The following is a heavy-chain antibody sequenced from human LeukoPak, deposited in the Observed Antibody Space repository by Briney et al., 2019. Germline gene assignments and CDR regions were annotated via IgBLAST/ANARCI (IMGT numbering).Heavy chain of an antibody. V-gene: IGHV3-48*01. D-gene: IGHD6-19*01. J-gene: IGHJ4*02. CDR1: GFTFSSYS. CDR3: AREGSRYSSGGDFDY. Sequence: GGSLRLSCAASGFTFSSYSMNWVRQAPGKGLEWVSYISSNSTTIYYADSVKGRFTISRDNAKNSLYLQMNSLRAEDTAVYYCAREGSRYSSGGDFDYWGQGTLVTVSS. CDR2: ISSNSTTI.